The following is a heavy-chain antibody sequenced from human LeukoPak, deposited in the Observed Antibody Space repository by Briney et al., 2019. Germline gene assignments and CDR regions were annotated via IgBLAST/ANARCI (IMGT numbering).Heavy chain of an antibody. V-gene: IGHV3-21*01. J-gene: IGHJ4*02. CDR1: GFTFSSYS. CDR2: ISSSSSYI. Sequence: GGSLRLSCAASGFTFSSYSMNWVRQAPGKGLEWVSSISSSSSYIYYADSVKGRFTISRDNAKNSLYLQMNSLRAEDTAVYYCARDQDSYGSLNSWGQGTLVTVSS. CDR3: ARDQDSYGSLNS. D-gene: IGHD5-18*01.